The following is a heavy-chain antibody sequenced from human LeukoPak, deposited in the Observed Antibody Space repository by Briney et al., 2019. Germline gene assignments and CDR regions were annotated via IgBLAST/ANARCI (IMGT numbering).Heavy chain of an antibody. J-gene: IGHJ4*02. CDR1: GFTFSSYR. CDR3: ARDRNGDYGFDY. D-gene: IGHD4-17*01. Sequence: GGSLRLSCAASGFTFSSYRMNWVRQSPGKGLEWVSYINTISSTIYYADSVKGRFTISRDNAKNSLYLQMNSLRDEDTAAYYCARDRNGDYGFDYWGQGTLVTVSS. CDR2: INTISSTI. V-gene: IGHV3-48*02.